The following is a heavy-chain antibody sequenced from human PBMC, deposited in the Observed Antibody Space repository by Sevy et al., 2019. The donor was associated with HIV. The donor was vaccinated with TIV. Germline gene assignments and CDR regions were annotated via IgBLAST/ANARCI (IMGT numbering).Heavy chain of an antibody. CDR2: IYYNGST. J-gene: IGHJ4*02. D-gene: IGHD3-16*02. CDR3: AREGHYDYVWGSYRPGGYFDY. CDR1: GGSISSYY. Sequence: SETLSLTCTVSGGSISSYYWSWIRQPPGKGLEWIGYIYYNGSTNYNPSLKSRVTISVDTSKNQFSLKLSSVTAADTAVYYCAREGHYDYVWGSYRPGGYFDYWGQGTLVTVSS. V-gene: IGHV4-59*01.